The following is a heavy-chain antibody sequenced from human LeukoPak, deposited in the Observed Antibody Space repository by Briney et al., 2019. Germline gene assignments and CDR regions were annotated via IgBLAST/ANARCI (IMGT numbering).Heavy chain of an antibody. CDR3: ARRAYDSSGYYPYYFDY. CDR2: IWYDGSNK. V-gene: IGHV3-33*01. Sequence: GGSLRLSCATSGFTFSSYGMHWVRQAPGKGLEWVAVIWYDGSNKYYADSVKGRFTISRDNSKNTLYLQMNSLRAEDTAVYYCARRAYDSSGYYPYYFDYWGQGTLVTVSS. CDR1: GFTFSSYG. D-gene: IGHD3-22*01. J-gene: IGHJ4*02.